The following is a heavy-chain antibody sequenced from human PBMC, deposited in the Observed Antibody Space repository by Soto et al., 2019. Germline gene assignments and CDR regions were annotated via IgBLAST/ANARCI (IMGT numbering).Heavy chain of an antibody. CDR1: GASISSSY. CDR3: ARGGNRYSNVASGVGGFDF. Sequence: SETLSLTCTVSGASISSSYWSWIRQSPERGLEWIAYIYHTGATNYNPSLKSRVTISLDTSKGQFSLNLTSLTTADTAVYFCARGGNRYSNVASGVGGFDFWGQGSLVTVSS. D-gene: IGHD5-12*01. J-gene: IGHJ4*02. V-gene: IGHV4-59*01. CDR2: IYHTGAT.